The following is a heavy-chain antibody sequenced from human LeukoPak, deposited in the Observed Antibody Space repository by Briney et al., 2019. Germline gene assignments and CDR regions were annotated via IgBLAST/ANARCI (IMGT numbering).Heavy chain of an antibody. J-gene: IGHJ4*02. CDR2: IRSKTDGGTT. CDR3: TTGELTTDY. CDR1: GFTFNNAW. D-gene: IGHD4-17*01. V-gene: IGHV3-15*01. Sequence: GGSLRLSCAASGFTFNNAWMSWVRQAPGKGLEWVGRIRSKTDGGTTDYAAPVKGLFTISRDDLKNMLYLQMNSLKTEDTAVYYCTTGELTTDYWGQGTLVTVSS.